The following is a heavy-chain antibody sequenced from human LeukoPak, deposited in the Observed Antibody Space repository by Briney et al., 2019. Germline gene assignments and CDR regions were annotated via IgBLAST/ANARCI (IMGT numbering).Heavy chain of an antibody. V-gene: IGHV1-69*13. CDR3: AKYHIAAEYFQH. CDR1: GGTFSSYA. Sequence: SVKVSCKASGGTFSSYAISWVRQAPGQGLECMGGIIPIIGTANCAQKFQGRVTITAAESTSTAYMEVSSLRLEHTAVYFCAKYHIAAEYFQHGGEGTLVTVSS. CDR2: IIPIIGTA. D-gene: IGHD2-2*01. J-gene: IGHJ1*01.